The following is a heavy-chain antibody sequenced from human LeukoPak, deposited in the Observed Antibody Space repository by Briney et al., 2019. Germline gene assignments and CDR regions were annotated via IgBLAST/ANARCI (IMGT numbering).Heavy chain of an antibody. CDR1: GGSLSSYY. J-gene: IGHJ6*03. CDR2: INHSGST. V-gene: IGHV4-34*01. D-gene: IGHD4-11*01. Sequence: PLGTLSLTCTVSGGSLSSYYWSWIRQPPGKGLEWIGEINHSGSTNYNPSLKSRVTISVDTSKNQFSLKLNSVTAADTAIYYCARGNMWDYRRYYYYMDVWGKGTTVTVSS. CDR3: ARGNMWDYRRYYYYMDV.